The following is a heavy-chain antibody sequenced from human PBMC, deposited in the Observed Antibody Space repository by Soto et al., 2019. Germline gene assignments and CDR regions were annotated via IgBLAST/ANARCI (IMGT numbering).Heavy chain of an antibody. CDR3: ARGLSVTMTTPSYYFDY. D-gene: IGHD4-4*01. Sequence: QVQLQESGPGLVKPSETLSLTCTVSGGSISSGDYYWSWIRQPPGKGLEWIGYIYYSGSTYYNPSLKSRLTISVDTSKNQFSLKLSSVTAADTAVYYCARGLSVTMTTPSYYFDYWGQGTLFTVSS. CDR1: GGSISSGDYY. J-gene: IGHJ4*02. CDR2: IYYSGST. V-gene: IGHV4-30-4*01.